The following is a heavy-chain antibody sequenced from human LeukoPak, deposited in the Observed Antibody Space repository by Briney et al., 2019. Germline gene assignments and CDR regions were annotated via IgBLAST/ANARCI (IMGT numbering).Heavy chain of an antibody. J-gene: IGHJ4*02. V-gene: IGHV4-59*08. CDR2: IYYSGST. Sequence: KASETLSLTCTVSGGSISSHYWSWIRQPPGKGLEWIGYIYYSGSTNYNPSLKSRVTISVDTSKNQFSLKLSSVTAADTAVYYCAKQPERLYYYDSSGYYYEGYFDYWGQGTLVTVSS. CDR1: GGSISSHY. CDR3: AKQPERLYYYDSSGYYYEGYFDY. D-gene: IGHD3-22*01.